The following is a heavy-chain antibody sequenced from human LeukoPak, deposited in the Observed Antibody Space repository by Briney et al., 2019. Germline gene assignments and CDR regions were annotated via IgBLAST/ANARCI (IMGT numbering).Heavy chain of an antibody. Sequence: GESLKISCQGSGYSFTRYWIAWVRQMPGKGLEWMGIIYPGDSDTTYSPSFQGQVTISADKSISTAYLQWSSLKASDTAMYYCARQSAVAGTFDSWGQGTLVTVSS. J-gene: IGHJ4*02. CDR2: IYPGDSDT. CDR3: ARQSAVAGTFDS. CDR1: GYSFTRYW. V-gene: IGHV5-51*01. D-gene: IGHD6-19*01.